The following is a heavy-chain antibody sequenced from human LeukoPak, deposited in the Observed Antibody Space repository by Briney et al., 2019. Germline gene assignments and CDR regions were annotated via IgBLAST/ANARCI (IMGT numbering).Heavy chain of an antibody. D-gene: IGHD3-10*01. CDR1: GYTLSSYH. CDR2: KTPSAGST. V-gene: IGHV1-46*01. Sequence: GASVKVSWKASGYTLSSYHIHWVRQAPGQGLEWMGIKTPSAGSTSYAQKFQGRVTMTRDTSTSTDYLELSSLSSEDTAVYYGVKEFSGGYFDYWGQGAVVTVPS. CDR3: VKEFSGGYFDY. J-gene: IGHJ4*02.